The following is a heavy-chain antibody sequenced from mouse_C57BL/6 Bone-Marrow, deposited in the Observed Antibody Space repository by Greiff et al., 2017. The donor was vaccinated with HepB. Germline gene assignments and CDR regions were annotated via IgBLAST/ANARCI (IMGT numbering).Heavy chain of an antibody. CDR2: ISSGGDYI. Sequence: EVMLVESGGGLVKPGGSLKLSCAASGFTFSDYGMHWVRQAPEKRLEWVAYISSGGDYIYYADTVKGRFTISRDNARNTLYLQMSSLKSEDTAMYYCTREPHYYGQPLFAYWGQGTLVTVSA. V-gene: IGHV5-9-1*02. CDR3: TREPHYYGQPLFAY. J-gene: IGHJ3*01. D-gene: IGHD1-1*01. CDR1: GFTFSDYG.